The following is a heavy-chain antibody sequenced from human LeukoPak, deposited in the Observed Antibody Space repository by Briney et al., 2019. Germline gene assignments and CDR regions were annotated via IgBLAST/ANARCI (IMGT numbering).Heavy chain of an antibody. Sequence: SVKLSCKASGGTFSSYAICWVRHAPGEGLVWMGGIIPLFGTANYAQKFQGRVTITADESTSTAYMELSSLRSEDTAVYYCARYPDNWSYADINWFDPWGQGTLVTVSS. CDR1: GGTFSSYA. D-gene: IGHD1-7*01. J-gene: IGHJ5*02. CDR3: ARYPDNWSYADINWFDP. CDR2: IIPLFGTA. V-gene: IGHV1-69*01.